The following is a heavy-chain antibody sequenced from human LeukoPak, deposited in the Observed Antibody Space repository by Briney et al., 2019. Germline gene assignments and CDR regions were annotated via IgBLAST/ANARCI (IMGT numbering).Heavy chain of an antibody. D-gene: IGHD2-2*01. V-gene: IGHV4-31*03. Sequence: KPSETLSLTCTVSGGSISSGIYFWSWIRQHPGKGLEWMGCIHHSGHTYYNPSLRSRLTISMDTSKNQFSLSLSAVTDADTAMYYCARYCSSTKCPFDFWGQGTLVTVSS. CDR2: IHHSGHT. J-gene: IGHJ4*02. CDR1: GGSISSGIYF. CDR3: ARYCSSTKCPFDF.